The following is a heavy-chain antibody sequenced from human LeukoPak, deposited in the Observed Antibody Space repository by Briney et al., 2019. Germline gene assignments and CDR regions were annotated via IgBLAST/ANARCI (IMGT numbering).Heavy chain of an antibody. CDR3: ARKGGSGGYYYGMDV. J-gene: IGHJ6*02. V-gene: IGHV1-2*04. Sequence: ASVKVSCKASGYTFTSYDINWVRQATGQGLEWMGWINPNSGGTNYAQKFQGWVTMTRDTSISTAYMELSRLRSDDTAVYYCARKGGSGGYYYGMDVWGQGTTVTVSS. D-gene: IGHD3-16*01. CDR2: INPNSGGT. CDR1: GYTFTSYD.